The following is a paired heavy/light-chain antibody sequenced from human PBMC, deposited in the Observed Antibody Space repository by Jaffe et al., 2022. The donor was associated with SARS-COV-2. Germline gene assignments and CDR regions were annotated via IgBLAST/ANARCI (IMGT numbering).Heavy chain of an antibody. Sequence: QITLKESGPTLVKPTQTLTLTCTFSGFSLSTDEMGVGWIRQPPGKALEWLAVTFWDDDKRHSPSLKSRLTITKYTSKNQVVLTMTNMDPVDTATYYCVQSRTVSGTTRFDHWGQGTLVTVSS. V-gene: IGHV2-5*02. CDR2: TFWDDDK. J-gene: IGHJ4*02. D-gene: IGHD6-19*01. CDR1: GFSLSTDEMG. CDR3: VQSRTVSGTTRFDH.
Light chain of an antibody. J-gene: IGLJ3*02. Sequence: QSVLTQPPSVSGAPGQRVTISCTGTNSNIGAGYDVHWYQQLPGTAPKLVIYGDNSRPSGVPDRFSGSKSGTAASLAITGLQAEDEGSYYCQSFDHSLSAWVFGGGTKVTAL. CDR1: NSNIGAGYD. CDR3: QSFDHSLSAWV. CDR2: GDN. V-gene: IGLV1-40*01.